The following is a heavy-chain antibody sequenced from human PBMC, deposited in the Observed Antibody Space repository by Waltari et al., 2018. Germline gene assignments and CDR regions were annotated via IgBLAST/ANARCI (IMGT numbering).Heavy chain of an antibody. Sequence: QVQLQQWGAGLLKPSETLSLTCAVYGGSFSGYYWSWIRRPPGKALEWIAEIKHNGSTNCNQSLKSRVTISVDTSKDQFSLKLSSVTAADTAVYYCAILGYCSSTSCNNDYWGQGTLVTVSS. CDR2: IKHNGST. J-gene: IGHJ4*02. CDR1: GGSFSGYY. CDR3: AILGYCSSTSCNNDY. D-gene: IGHD2-2*01. V-gene: IGHV4-34*01.